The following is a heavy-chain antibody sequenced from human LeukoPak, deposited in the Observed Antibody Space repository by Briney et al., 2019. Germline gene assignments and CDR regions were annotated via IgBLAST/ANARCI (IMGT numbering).Heavy chain of an antibody. J-gene: IGHJ6*03. V-gene: IGHV1-69*06. CDR3: ARVVGLTGYSSSWYSGYYYYMDV. CDR2: IIPIFGTT. CDR1: GGTFSSYA. D-gene: IGHD6-13*01. Sequence: SVKVSCKASGGTFSSYAISWVRQAPGQGLEWMGGIIPIFGTTNYAQKFQDRVTITADKSTSTAYMELSSLRSEDMAVYYCARVVGLTGYSSSWYSGYYYYMDVWGKGTTVTVSS.